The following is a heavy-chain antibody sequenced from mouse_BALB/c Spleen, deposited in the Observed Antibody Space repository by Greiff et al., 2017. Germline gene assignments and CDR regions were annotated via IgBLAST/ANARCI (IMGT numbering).Heavy chain of an antibody. CDR1: GYSITSDYA. J-gene: IGHJ3*01. V-gene: IGHV3-2*02. CDR2: ISYSGST. CDR3: ARGGEWFAY. Sequence: EVKLQESGPGLVKPSQSLSLTCTVTGYSITSDYAWNWIRQFPGNKLEWMGYISYSGSTSYNPSLKSRISITRDTSKNQFFLQLNSVTTEDTATYYCARGGEWFAYWGQGTLVTVSA.